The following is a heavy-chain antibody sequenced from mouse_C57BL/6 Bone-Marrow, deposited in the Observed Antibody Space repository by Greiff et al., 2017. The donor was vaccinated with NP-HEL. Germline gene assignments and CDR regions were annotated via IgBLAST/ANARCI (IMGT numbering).Heavy chain of an antibody. V-gene: IGHV5-4*01. CDR3: ARETHYDYGGAWFAY. CDR1: GFTFSSYA. CDR2: ISDGGSYT. D-gene: IGHD2-4*01. Sequence: EVKLMESGGALVKPGGSLKLSCAASGFTFSSYAMSWVRQTPEKRLEWVATISDGGSYTYYPANVKGRFTISRDNAKNNLYLQMSRLKSEDTAMYYCARETHYDYGGAWFAYWGQGTLVTVSA. J-gene: IGHJ3*01.